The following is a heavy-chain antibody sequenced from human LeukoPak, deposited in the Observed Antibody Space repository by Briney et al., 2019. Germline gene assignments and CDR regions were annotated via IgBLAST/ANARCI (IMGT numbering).Heavy chain of an antibody. J-gene: IGHJ4*02. Sequence: ASVKVSCKASGYSFSSYGISWVRQAPGQELEWMGWISAYNGNTNYAQKLQGRVTMTTETSTSTAYMELRSLRSDDTAVYYCARDGSKRDRSSSLYWGQGTLLTVSS. CDR1: GYSFSSYG. CDR3: ARDGSKRDRSSSLY. V-gene: IGHV1-18*01. CDR2: ISAYNGNT. D-gene: IGHD6-6*01.